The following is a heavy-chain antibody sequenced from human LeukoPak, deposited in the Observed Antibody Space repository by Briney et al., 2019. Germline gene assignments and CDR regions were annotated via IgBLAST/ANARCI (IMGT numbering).Heavy chain of an antibody. D-gene: IGHD2-2*01. V-gene: IGHV4-59*08. CDR3: ARLLVVPAAMGGAHFDY. Sequence: SGTLSLTCTVSGGSISSYYWSWIRQPPGKGLEWIGYIYYSGSTNYNPSLKSRVTISVDTSKNQFSLKLSSVTAADTAVYYCARLLVVPAAMGGAHFDYWGQGTLVTVSS. CDR2: IYYSGST. J-gene: IGHJ4*02. CDR1: GGSISSYY.